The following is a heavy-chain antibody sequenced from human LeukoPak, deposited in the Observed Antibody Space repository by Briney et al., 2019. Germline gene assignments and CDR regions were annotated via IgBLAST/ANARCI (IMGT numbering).Heavy chain of an antibody. V-gene: IGHV1-2*02. D-gene: IGHD3-9*01. J-gene: IGHJ4*02. CDR3: ASFPAGYAPDY. Sequence: ASVKVSCKASGYTFTGYYMHWVRQGPGQGVELMGLINPNSGGTNYAQKFQGRVTMTRDTSISTAYMELSRLRSDDTAVYYCASFPAGYAPDYWGQGTLVTVSS. CDR2: INPNSGGT. CDR1: GYTFTGYY.